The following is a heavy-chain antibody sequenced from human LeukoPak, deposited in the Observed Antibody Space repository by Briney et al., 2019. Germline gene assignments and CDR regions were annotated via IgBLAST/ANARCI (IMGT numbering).Heavy chain of an antibody. CDR1: GGSISSHY. Sequence: PSETLSLTCTVSGGSISSHYWSWLRQPPGKGLEWIGYIYYSGSTNYNPSLKSRVTISVDTSKNQFSLKLSSVTAADTAVYYCARVYCTNGVCFFDYWGQGTLVTVSS. J-gene: IGHJ4*02. CDR2: IYYSGST. D-gene: IGHD2-8*01. CDR3: ARVYCTNGVCFFDY. V-gene: IGHV4-59*11.